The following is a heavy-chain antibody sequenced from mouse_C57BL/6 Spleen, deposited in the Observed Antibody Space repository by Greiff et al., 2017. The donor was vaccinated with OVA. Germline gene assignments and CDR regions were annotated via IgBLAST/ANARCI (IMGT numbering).Heavy chain of an antibody. D-gene: IGHD3-2*02. Sequence: VQLVESGAELVKPGASVKISCKASGYAFSSYWMNWVKQRPGKGLEWIGQIYPGDGDTNYNGKFKGKATLTADKSSSTAYMQLSSLTSEDSAVYFCARRGSSGYVGYFDYWGQGTTLTVSS. J-gene: IGHJ2*01. V-gene: IGHV1-80*01. CDR3: ARRGSSGYVGYFDY. CDR1: GYAFSSYW. CDR2: IYPGDGDT.